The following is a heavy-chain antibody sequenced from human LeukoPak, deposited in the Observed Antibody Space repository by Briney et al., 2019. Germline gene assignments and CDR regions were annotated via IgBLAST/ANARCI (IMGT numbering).Heavy chain of an antibody. D-gene: IGHD2-2*01. J-gene: IGHJ6*03. Sequence: GASGKVSCKASGGTVTRYAISRVRQAGGQGREGRGGSSPSFCSSNYVQKFKGRVTMTRNTSITTAYMALSSLRSEDTAVYYCARGEVVVVPAATTSYYYYYYMDVWGKGTTVTISS. CDR1: GGTVTRYA. CDR2: SSPSFCSS. V-gene: IGHV1-69*05. CDR3: ARGEVVVVPAATTSYYYYYYMDV.